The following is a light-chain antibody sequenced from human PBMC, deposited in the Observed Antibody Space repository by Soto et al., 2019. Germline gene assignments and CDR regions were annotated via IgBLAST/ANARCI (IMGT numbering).Light chain of an antibody. CDR2: DAS. J-gene: IGKJ4*01. V-gene: IGKV1-33*01. Sequence: DSQMTQSPSSLSASVGDRVTITCQASQDISNYLNWYQQKPGKDPKLLIYDASNLETGVPSRFSGSGSGTDFTFTISSLQPEDIATYYCQQYDNLPLTFGGGTKGEIK. CDR3: QQYDNLPLT. CDR1: QDISNY.